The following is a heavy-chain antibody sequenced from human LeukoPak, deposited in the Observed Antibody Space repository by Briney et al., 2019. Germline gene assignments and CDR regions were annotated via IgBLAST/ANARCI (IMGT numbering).Heavy chain of an antibody. Sequence: SETLSLTCAVYGGSFSGYYWSWIRQPPGKGLEWIGEINHSGSTNYNPSLKSRVTISVDTSKNQFSLKLSSVTAADTAVYYCARGKHTREPHFDYWGQGTLVTVSS. CDR2: INHSGST. CDR1: GGSFSGYY. J-gene: IGHJ4*02. V-gene: IGHV4-34*09. D-gene: IGHD5-24*01. CDR3: ARGKHTREPHFDY.